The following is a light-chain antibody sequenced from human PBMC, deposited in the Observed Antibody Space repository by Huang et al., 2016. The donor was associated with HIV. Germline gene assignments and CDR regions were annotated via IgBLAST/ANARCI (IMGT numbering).Light chain of an antibody. CDR3: QQYGSSPWT. CDR1: QSVSSSY. J-gene: IGKJ1*01. V-gene: IGKV3D-20*01. Sequence: EIVLTQSPATLSLSPGERATLSCGASQSVSSSYLAWYQQKPGLAPRLLIYDAPSSATGIPDRVSGSGSGTDFTLTISRLEPEDFAVYYCQQYGSSPWTFGQGTKVEIK. CDR2: DAP.